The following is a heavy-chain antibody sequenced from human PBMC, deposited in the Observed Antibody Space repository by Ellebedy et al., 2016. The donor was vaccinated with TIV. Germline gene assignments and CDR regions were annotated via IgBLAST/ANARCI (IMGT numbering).Heavy chain of an antibody. CDR1: GFTFIKFG. V-gene: IGHV3-23*01. CDR2: ISPGGDFT. Sequence: GESLKISCAASGFTFIKFGMTWVRQAPGKGLEWVSSISPGGDFTYYADSVKGRFTISRDNSKNTLYLQMKSLRAEDTAVYYCAADIAAAGPKGFDYWGQGTLVTVSS. D-gene: IGHD6-13*01. CDR3: AADIAAAGPKGFDY. J-gene: IGHJ4*02.